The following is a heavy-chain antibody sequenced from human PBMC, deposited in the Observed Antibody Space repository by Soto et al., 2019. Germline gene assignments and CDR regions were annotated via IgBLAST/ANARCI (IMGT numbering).Heavy chain of an antibody. CDR2: IKQDGSEK. D-gene: IGHD3-22*01. Sequence: PGGSLRLSCAASGVTFSSYWMSWVRQAPGKGLEWVANIKQDGSEKYYVDPVKGRFTISRDNAKNSLYLQMNSLRAEDTAVYYCARFYYDSSGYLPSPYYYYYGMDVWGQGTTVTVSS. CDR1: GVTFSSYW. V-gene: IGHV3-7*04. CDR3: ARFYYDSSGYLPSPYYYYYGMDV. J-gene: IGHJ6*02.